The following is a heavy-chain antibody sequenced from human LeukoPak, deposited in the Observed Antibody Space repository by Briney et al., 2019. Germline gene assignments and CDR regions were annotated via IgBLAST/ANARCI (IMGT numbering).Heavy chain of an antibody. Sequence: ASVKVSCKASGCTFTGYYMHWVRQAPGQGLEWMGWINPNSGGTNYAQKFQGRVTMTRDTSISTAYMELSRLRSDDTAVYYCARDPRSEQNYDYWGQGTLVTVSS. V-gene: IGHV1-2*02. D-gene: IGHD6-13*01. J-gene: IGHJ4*02. CDR3: ARDPRSEQNYDY. CDR2: INPNSGGT. CDR1: GCTFTGYY.